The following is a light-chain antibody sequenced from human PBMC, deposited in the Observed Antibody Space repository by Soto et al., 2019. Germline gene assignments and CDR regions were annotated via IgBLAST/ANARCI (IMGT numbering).Light chain of an antibody. Sequence: DIQMTQSPSSLSASLGDRVTFTFPASQGISNYLAWYQQNPGKVPKLLIYAASTLQSGVPSRFSGSGSGTDFTLTISSLQPEDVATYYCQKYNSAPQDLTFGGGTKVDIK. CDR3: QKYNSAPQDLT. CDR2: AAS. V-gene: IGKV1-27*01. CDR1: QGISNY. J-gene: IGKJ4*01.